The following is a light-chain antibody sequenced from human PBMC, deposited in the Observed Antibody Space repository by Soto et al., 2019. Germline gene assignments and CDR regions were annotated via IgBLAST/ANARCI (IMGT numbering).Light chain of an antibody. CDR1: QNIRSR. V-gene: IGKV1-5*01. CDR2: DAS. Sequence: DFQMTQSPSTLSASVGDRVTITCRASQNIRSRLGWFQQKPGKAPKLLIYDASSLESGVPQRFSGSGSGTEFALTISSLQTYDFSTYYCQPYHSYWTLGQGTKVE. CDR3: QPYHSYWT. J-gene: IGKJ1*01.